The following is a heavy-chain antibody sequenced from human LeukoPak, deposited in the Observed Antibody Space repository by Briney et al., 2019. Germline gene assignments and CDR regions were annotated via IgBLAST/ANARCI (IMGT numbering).Heavy chain of an antibody. J-gene: IGHJ4*02. CDR1: GMSLTDFQ. Sequence: PSETLSLTCIVYGMSLTDFQWGWIRQSPGKGLEWIGEISASGRTNYNPSLKTSVFISRDTSKRQFSLNLTPVTAADTALYYCARGDWGGYFDYWGQGIQVTVSS. CDR3: ARGDWGGYFDY. D-gene: IGHD3-16*01. V-gene: IGHV4-34*01. CDR2: ISASGRT.